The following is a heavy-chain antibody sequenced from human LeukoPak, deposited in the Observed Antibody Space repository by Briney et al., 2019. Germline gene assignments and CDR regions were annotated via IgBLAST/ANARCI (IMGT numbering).Heavy chain of an antibody. CDR1: GCTFSSYA. CDR2: IIPIFGTA. V-gene: IGHV1-69*13. J-gene: IGHJ6*03. Sequence: AAVKVSCQASGCTFSSYAISWVRQAPGQGLEWMGGIIPIFGTANYAQKFQGRVTLTADESTSTAYLELRSLRSEDTAVYYCARSYLKGLGWYYYMDVWGKGTTVTISS. D-gene: IGHD6-19*01. CDR3: ARSYLKGLGWYYYMDV.